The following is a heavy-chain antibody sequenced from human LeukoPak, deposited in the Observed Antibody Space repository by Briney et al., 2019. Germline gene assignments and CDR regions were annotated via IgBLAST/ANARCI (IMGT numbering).Heavy chain of an antibody. CDR1: RFTFSSFA. CDR2: IRSSGSPI. CDR3: VRDPDALDY. Sequence: GGSLRLSCTASRFTFSSFAMNWVRQAPGKGLEWVSYIRSSGSPIYYADSVKGRFTISRDNAKNSVYLQMNSLRDEDTAVYYCVRDPDALDYWGQGTPVTVSS. J-gene: IGHJ4*02. V-gene: IGHV3-48*02.